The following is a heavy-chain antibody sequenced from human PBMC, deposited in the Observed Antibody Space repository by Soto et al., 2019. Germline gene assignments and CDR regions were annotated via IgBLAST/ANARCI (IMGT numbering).Heavy chain of an antibody. CDR1: GGTFSGYY. CDR2: INHSGST. Sequence: SETLSLTCAVYGGTFSGYYWSWIRQPPGKGLEWVGEINHSGSTNYNPSLKSRVTISLDTTKNHFSLQLSSVTAADTAVYYCAVVVLWFGAQYHSYYDGMNAWCKVTSVT. V-gene: IGHV4-34*08. CDR3: AVVVLWFGAQYHSYYDGMNA. J-gene: IGHJ6*04. D-gene: IGHD3-10*01.